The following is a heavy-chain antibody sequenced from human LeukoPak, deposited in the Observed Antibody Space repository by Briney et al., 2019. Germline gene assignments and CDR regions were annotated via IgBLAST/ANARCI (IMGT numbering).Heavy chain of an antibody. CDR1: GYTLTELS. CDR3: ATPALSRNYYDSSGPDAFDI. J-gene: IGHJ3*02. CDR2: FDPEDGET. V-gene: IGHV1-24*01. Sequence: GASVKVSCKVSGYTLTELSMHWVRQAPGKGLEWMGGFDPEDGETIYAQKFQGRVTMTEDTSTDTAYMELSSLRSEDTAVYYCATPALSRNYYDSSGPDAFDIWGQGTMVTVSS. D-gene: IGHD3-22*01.